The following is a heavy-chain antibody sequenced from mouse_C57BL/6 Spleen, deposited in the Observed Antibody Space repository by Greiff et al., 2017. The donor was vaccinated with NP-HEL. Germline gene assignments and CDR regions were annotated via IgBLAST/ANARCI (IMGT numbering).Heavy chain of an antibody. V-gene: IGHV1-69*01. D-gene: IGHD1-1*01. CDR2: IDPSDSYT. J-gene: IGHJ2*01. CDR3: ARGPNCGSSWYFDY. CDR1: GYTFTSYW. Sequence: QVQLQQPGAELVMPGASVKLSCKASGYTFTSYWMHWVKQRPGQGLVWIGEIDPSDSYTNYNQKFKAKSTLTVDTSSSTPYMQLSSLTCEYSAVYYCARGPNCGSSWYFDYWGHSTTVTVSS.